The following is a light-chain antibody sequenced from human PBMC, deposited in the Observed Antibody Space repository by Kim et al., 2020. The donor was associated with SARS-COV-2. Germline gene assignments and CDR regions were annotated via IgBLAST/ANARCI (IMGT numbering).Light chain of an antibody. CDR3: QQSYSTPQT. CDR2: AAS. Sequence: ASVGDRVTITCRASQSISIYLNWYQPNPGKAPKLLIYAASSLECGVPSRFSGSGSGTDFTLTISSLQAEDFATYYCQQSYSTPQTFGQGTKVDIK. V-gene: IGKV1-39*01. CDR1: QSISIY. J-gene: IGKJ1*01.